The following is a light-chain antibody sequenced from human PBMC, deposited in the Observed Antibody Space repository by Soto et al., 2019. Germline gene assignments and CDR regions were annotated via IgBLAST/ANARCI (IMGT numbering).Light chain of an antibody. CDR2: AAS. CDR1: QNIDIY. J-gene: IGKJ1*01. CDR3: QQSRTTPWT. Sequence: DIQMTQSPASLSASIGDTVTIACRASQNIDIYLNWYQHKPGTVPKLLIYAASGLQTGVPSRFSGSGSGTDFSLTISSLHPEDFATYYCQQSRTTPWTFGQGTKVDIK. V-gene: IGKV1-39*01.